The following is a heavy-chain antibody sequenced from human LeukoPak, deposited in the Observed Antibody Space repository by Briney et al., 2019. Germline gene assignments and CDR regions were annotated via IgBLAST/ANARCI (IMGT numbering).Heavy chain of an antibody. CDR2: INWNGGSI. Sequence: GGSLRLSCAASGFTFDDYGMSWVRQAPGKGLEWVFGINWNGGSIVYADSVKGRFTICRDNAKNYVYLKMNSLRAEDTALYYCARGGCSSTSCPYYYYYYMDVWGKGTTVTVSS. J-gene: IGHJ6*03. CDR1: GFTFDDYG. CDR3: ARGGCSSTSCPYYYYYYMDV. D-gene: IGHD2-2*01. V-gene: IGHV3-20*04.